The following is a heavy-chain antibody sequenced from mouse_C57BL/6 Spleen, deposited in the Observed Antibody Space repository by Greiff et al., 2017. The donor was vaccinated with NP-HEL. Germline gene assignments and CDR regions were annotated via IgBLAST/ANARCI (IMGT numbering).Heavy chain of an antibody. Sequence: VQLQQSGAELVKPGASVKISCKASGYAFSSYWMNWVKQRPGKGLEWIGQIYPGDGDTNYNGKFKGKATLTADKSSSTAYMQLSSLTSEDSAVYFCARGDSSGYPMDYWGQGTSVTVSS. CDR2: IYPGDGDT. CDR3: ARGDSSGYPMDY. J-gene: IGHJ4*01. V-gene: IGHV1-80*01. D-gene: IGHD3-2*02. CDR1: GYAFSSYW.